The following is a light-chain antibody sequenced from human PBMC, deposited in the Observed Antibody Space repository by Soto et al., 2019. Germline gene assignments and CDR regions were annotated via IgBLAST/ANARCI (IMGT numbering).Light chain of an antibody. Sequence: DIQMTQSPSSVSASEGDRVTITCRASQDISSWLAWYQQKPGKAPKIMIYAASSLQGGVPSRFSGSGSGTEFTLTISSLQPEDFATYYCQQASSFPPTFXQGTRMEIK. V-gene: IGKV1-12*01. CDR1: QDISSW. CDR2: AAS. CDR3: QQASSFPPT. J-gene: IGKJ5*01.